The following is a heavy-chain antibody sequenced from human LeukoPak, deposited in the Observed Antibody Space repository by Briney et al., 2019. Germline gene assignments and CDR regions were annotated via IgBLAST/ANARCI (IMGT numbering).Heavy chain of an antibody. CDR2: IKQDGSEK. V-gene: IGHV3-7*01. J-gene: IGHJ5*02. CDR1: AFTFSSYW. Sequence: GGSLRLSCAASAFTFSSYWMSWVRQAPGKGLEWVANIKQDGSEKYYVDSVKGRFTISRDNAKNSLYLQMNSLRAEDTAVYYCARVRLLRYFDWLLPQHNWFDPWGQGTLVTVSS. CDR3: ARVRLLRYFDWLLPQHNWFDP. D-gene: IGHD3-9*01.